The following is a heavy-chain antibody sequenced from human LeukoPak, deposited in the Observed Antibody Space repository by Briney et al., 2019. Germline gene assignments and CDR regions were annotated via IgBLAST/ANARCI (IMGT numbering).Heavy chain of an antibody. Sequence: GGSLRLSCAASGFTFSSYGMSWVRQAPGKGLEWASAISGGGGSTYYADSVKGRFTFSRDNSKDTLYLQMNSLRAEDTAVYYCAKGRGFYYMDVWGKGTTVTISS. CDR1: GFTFSSYG. CDR2: ISGGGGST. J-gene: IGHJ6*03. CDR3: AKGRGFYYMDV. V-gene: IGHV3-23*01.